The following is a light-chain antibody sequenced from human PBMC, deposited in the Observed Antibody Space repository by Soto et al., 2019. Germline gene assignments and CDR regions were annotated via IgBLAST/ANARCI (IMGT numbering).Light chain of an antibody. CDR3: QQRRSSIT. V-gene: IGKV3D-20*02. CDR1: QSVSSSY. J-gene: IGKJ5*01. CDR2: DAS. Sequence: EIVLTQSPGTLSFSPGERATLSCRASQSVSSSYLAWYQQKPGQAPRLLVYDASNRATGIPARFSGSGSGTDFTLTISSLEPEDFAVYYCQQRRSSITFGQGTRLEIK.